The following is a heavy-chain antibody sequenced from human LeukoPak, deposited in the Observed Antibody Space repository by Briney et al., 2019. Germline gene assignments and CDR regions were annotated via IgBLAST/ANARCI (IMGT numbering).Heavy chain of an antibody. CDR3: ARDGYSYGSTDY. CDR2: IYYSGST. D-gene: IGHD5-18*01. CDR1: GGSISSSSYY. V-gene: IGHV4-39*07. J-gene: IGHJ4*02. Sequence: SETLSLTCTVSGGSISSSSYYWGWIRQPPGKGLEWIGSIYYSGSTYYNPSLKSRVTISVDTSKNQFSLKLSSVTAADTAVYYCARDGYSYGSTDYWGQGTLVTVSS.